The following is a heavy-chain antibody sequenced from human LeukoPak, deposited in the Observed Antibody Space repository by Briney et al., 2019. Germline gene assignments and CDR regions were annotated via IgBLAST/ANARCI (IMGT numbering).Heavy chain of an antibody. J-gene: IGHJ4*02. Sequence: PSETLSLTCTVSGGSISSGSYYWSWIRQPAGKGLEWIGRIYTSGSTNYNPSLKSRVTISVDTSKNQFSLRLSPVTAADTAVYYCARGRFLEWLWGQGTLVTVSS. CDR1: GGSISSGSYY. CDR2: IYTSGST. V-gene: IGHV4-61*02. D-gene: IGHD3-3*01. CDR3: ARGRFLEWL.